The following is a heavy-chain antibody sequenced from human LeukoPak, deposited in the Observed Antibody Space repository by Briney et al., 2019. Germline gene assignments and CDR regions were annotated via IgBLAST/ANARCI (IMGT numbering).Heavy chain of an antibody. CDR2: IYYSGST. V-gene: IGHV4-61*01. J-gene: IGHJ4*02. Sequence: PSETLSLTCTVSGGSISSGSYYWSWIRQPPGKGLEWIGYIYYSGSTNYKPSLKSRVTISVETSKNQFSLKLSSVTAADTAVYYCARVTGYMIEDYFDYWGQGTLVTVSS. CDR3: ARVTGYMIEDYFDY. CDR1: GGSISSGSYY. D-gene: IGHD3-22*01.